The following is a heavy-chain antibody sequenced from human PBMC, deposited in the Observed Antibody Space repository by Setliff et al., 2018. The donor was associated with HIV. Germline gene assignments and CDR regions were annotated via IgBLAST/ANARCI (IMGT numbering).Heavy chain of an antibody. CDR1: GGTFSDYT. J-gene: IGHJ3*02. Sequence: GASVKVSCKASGGTFSDYTVNWVRQAPGQGLEWMGRIIPIIGIENYAQKFQGRVTITADKSTSTAYMELNSLRSDDTAIYYCARSDGSSVRCYLGHAFEIWGQGTMVTVSS. V-gene: IGHV1-69*02. D-gene: IGHD3-22*01. CDR3: ARSDGSSVRCYLGHAFEI. CDR2: IIPIIGIE.